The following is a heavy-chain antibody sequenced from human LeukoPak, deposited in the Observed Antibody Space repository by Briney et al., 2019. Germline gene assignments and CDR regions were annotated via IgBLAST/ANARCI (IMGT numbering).Heavy chain of an antibody. CDR2: INPNSGGT. Sequence: ASVKVSCKASGYTFTGYYMHWVRQAPGQGLEWMGWINPNSGGTNYAQKFQGRVTMTRDTSISTAYMELRSLRSDDTAVYYCAREDAAVAHFDYWGQGTLVTVSS. D-gene: IGHD6-19*01. V-gene: IGHV1-2*02. CDR1: GYTFTGYY. CDR3: AREDAAVAHFDY. J-gene: IGHJ4*02.